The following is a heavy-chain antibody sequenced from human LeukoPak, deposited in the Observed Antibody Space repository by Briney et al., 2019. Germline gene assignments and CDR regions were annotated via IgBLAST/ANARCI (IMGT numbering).Heavy chain of an antibody. Sequence: PSETLSLTCTVSGASVNTDYWSWIRQPPGKGLEWIGYTYNSGSTNYNPSLKSRVTISVDTSKNHFSLWLTSVTAADTAMYYCARDRGEGRERPFDYWGRGTLVTVSS. CDR1: GASVNTDY. CDR2: TYNSGST. J-gene: IGHJ4*02. CDR3: ARDRGEGRERPFDY. D-gene: IGHD1-26*01. V-gene: IGHV4-59*02.